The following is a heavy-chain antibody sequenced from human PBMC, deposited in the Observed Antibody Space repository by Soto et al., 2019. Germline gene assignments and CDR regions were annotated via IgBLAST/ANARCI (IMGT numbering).Heavy chain of an antibody. J-gene: IGHJ6*02. Sequence: QVQVVESGGGVVQPGRSLRLSCTASGFTFRSHAMHWVRQPPGKGLEWVAQIWYDGSNKYYADSVKGRFTISRDNSKNTLYVQMDSLRVEDTAVYYCARDGQSLAPYALDVWGQGTSVTVS. CDR3: ARDGQSLAPYALDV. CDR1: GFTFRSHA. CDR2: IWYDGSNK. D-gene: IGHD6-19*01. V-gene: IGHV3-33*01.